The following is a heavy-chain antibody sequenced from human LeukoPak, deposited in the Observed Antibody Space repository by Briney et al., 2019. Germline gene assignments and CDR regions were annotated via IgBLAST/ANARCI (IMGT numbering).Heavy chain of an antibody. J-gene: IGHJ5*02. CDR1: GGSISTYY. CDR2: IYTSGST. CDR3: ARAKYGSGSWFDP. D-gene: IGHD3-10*01. Sequence: SETLSLTCTVSGGSISTYYWSWIRQPAGKGLEWIGRIYTSGSTNYNPSLKSRVTMSVDTSKNQFSLNLNSVTAADTAMYYCARAKYGSGSWFDPWGQGTLVTVSS. V-gene: IGHV4-4*07.